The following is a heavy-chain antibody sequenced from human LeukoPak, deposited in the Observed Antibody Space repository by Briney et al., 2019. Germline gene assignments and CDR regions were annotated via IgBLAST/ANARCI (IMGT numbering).Heavy chain of an antibody. V-gene: IGHV3-23*01. CDR2: ISGSGGST. J-gene: IGHJ6*02. CDR1: GVTVSSNY. Sequence: PGGSLRLSCAASGVTVSSNYMSWVRQAPGKGLEWVSAISGSGGSTYYADSVKGRFTISRDNSKNTLYLQMNSLRAEDTAVYYCASLSVDVWGQGTTVTVSS. CDR3: ASLSVDV.